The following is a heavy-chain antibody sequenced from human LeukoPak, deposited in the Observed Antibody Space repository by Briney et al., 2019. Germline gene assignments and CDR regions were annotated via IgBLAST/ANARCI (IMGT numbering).Heavy chain of an antibody. J-gene: IGHJ6*02. CDR2: IKQDGSEK. CDR3: ARYWNQAYYYYGMDV. V-gene: IGHV3-7*01. D-gene: IGHD1-1*01. CDR1: GFTFSSYW. Sequence: GGSLRLSCAASGFTFSSYWMSWVRQAPGKGLGWVANIKQDGSEKYYVDSVKGRFTISRDNAKNSLYLQMNSLRAEDTAVYYCARYWNQAYYYYGMDVWGQGTTVTVSS.